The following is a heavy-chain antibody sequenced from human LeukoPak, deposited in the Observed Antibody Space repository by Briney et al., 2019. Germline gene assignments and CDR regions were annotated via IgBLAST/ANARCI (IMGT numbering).Heavy chain of an antibody. Sequence: PGGSLRLSCSASGFTFINYAMNWVRQAPGKGLEWVSTIICSGESTYYTDSVKGRFTISRDNSKNTLYLQMNSLRAEDTAVYYCAKFEDCSSTSCYDQYYFDYWGQGTLVTVSS. V-gene: IGHV3-23*01. CDR3: AKFEDCSSTSCYDQYYFDY. CDR1: GFTFINYA. J-gene: IGHJ4*02. CDR2: IICSGEST. D-gene: IGHD2-2*01.